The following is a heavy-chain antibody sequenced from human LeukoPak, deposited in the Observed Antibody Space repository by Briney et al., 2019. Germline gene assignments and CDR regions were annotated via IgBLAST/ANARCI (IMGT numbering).Heavy chain of an antibody. V-gene: IGHV3-33*01. J-gene: IGHJ3*02. D-gene: IGHD1-26*01. CDR1: GFTFSGYG. Sequence: GRSLRVSCAASGFTFSGYGMHWVRQAPGEGLEWVAVIWYDGSKKYYADSVKGRFTISRDNSKNTLNLQMNSLRAEDTAVYYCARYNGILDAFDIWGQGTMVTVSS. CDR2: IWYDGSKK. CDR3: ARYNGILDAFDI.